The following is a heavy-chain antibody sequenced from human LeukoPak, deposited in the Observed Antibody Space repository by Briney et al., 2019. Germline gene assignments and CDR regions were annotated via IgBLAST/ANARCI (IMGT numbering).Heavy chain of an antibody. Sequence: GASVKVSCKASGYTFTSYGISWVRQAPGQGLEWMGWINAGNGNTKYSQKFQGRVTITRDTSASTAYMELSSLRSEDTAVYYCARDNEGGSYSGMDDAFDIWGQGTMVTVSS. J-gene: IGHJ3*02. CDR3: ARDNEGGSYSGMDDAFDI. CDR1: GYTFTSYG. CDR2: INAGNGNT. D-gene: IGHD1-26*01. V-gene: IGHV1-3*01.